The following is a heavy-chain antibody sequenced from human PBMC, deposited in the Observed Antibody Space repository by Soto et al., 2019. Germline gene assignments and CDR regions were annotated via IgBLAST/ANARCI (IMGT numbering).Heavy chain of an antibody. V-gene: IGHV3-30*04. Sequence: GWSLRLSCEASGFALDTYTVHWVRQAPGKGLEWVAVLSSDGRSEVYGDSVKGRFTISRDNSKQTVDLQVNSLRPDDTAVYYCARDQARPDWNPHWFDIWGQGTLVTVSS. D-gene: IGHD1-1*01. CDR1: GFALDTYT. CDR3: ARDQARPDWNPHWFDI. J-gene: IGHJ5*02. CDR2: LSSDGRSE.